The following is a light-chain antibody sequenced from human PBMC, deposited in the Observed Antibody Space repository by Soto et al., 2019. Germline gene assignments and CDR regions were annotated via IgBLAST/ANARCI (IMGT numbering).Light chain of an antibody. CDR3: QQRSNWPRT. Sequence: EIVMTQSPATLSVSPGERASLSCRASQIVSSSLAWYQQKPGQTPRLLIYDASNRATGIPARFSGSGSGTDFTLTISSLEPEDFAVYYCQQRSNWPRTFGQGTKVDIK. CDR1: QIVSSS. CDR2: DAS. V-gene: IGKV3-11*01. J-gene: IGKJ1*01.